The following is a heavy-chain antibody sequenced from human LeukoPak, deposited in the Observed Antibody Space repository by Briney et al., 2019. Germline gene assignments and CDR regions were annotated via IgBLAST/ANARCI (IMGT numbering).Heavy chain of an antibody. V-gene: IGHV1-18*01. CDR1: GYTFTCYG. J-gene: IGHJ5*02. CDR2: ISAYNGNT. Sequence: ASVKVSCKASGYTFTCYGISWVRQAPGQGLEWMGWISAYNGNTNYAQKLQGRVTMTTDTSTSTAYMELRSLRSDDTAVYYCARQTDIVVVPAAIGGYNWFDPWGQGSLVTVSS. CDR3: ARQTDIVVVPAAIGGYNWFDP. D-gene: IGHD2-2*02.